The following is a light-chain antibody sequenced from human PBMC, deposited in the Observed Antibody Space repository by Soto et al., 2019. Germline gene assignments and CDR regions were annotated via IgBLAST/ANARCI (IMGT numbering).Light chain of an antibody. CDR1: SSDVGGYND. CDR2: DDT. V-gene: IGLV2-14*01. J-gene: IGLJ1*01. CDR3: FSYTISSTYV. Sequence: QSVLTQPASVSGSPGQAITISCTGSSSDVGGYNDVSWYQQHPGKAPQLMIYDDTNRPSGVSNCFSGSKSGNTASPTIAGLQAEDEADYYCFSYTISSTYVFGTGTKLTVL.